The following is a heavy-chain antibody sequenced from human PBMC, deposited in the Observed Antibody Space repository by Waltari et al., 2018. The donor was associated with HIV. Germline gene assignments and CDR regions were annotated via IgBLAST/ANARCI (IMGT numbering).Heavy chain of an antibody. CDR3: VRESKLPGEFYPFEY. D-gene: IGHD3-10*01. CDR1: GYLFNDNA. J-gene: IGHJ4*02. Sequence: QVHLVESGGGVVQPGWSLRLSCAASGYLFNDNALHWVRQAPGKGLEWISFISNDGVNQKYADSVKGRFTISRDDSRSRLYLQMDSLRREETAVYYCVRESKLPGEFYPFEYWGQGNLVTVSS. V-gene: IGHV3-30-3*01. CDR2: ISNDGVNQ.